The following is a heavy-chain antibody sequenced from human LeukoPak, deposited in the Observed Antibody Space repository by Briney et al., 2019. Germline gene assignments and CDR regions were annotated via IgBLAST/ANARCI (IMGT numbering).Heavy chain of an antibody. J-gene: IGHJ5*02. CDR3: ARDADDYSNYPNWFDP. V-gene: IGHV3-48*04. D-gene: IGHD4-11*01. CDR2: ISSSSSTI. CDR1: GFTFSSYS. Sequence: GGSLRLSCAASGFTFSSYSMNWVRQAPGKGLEWVSYISSSSSTIYYADSVKGRFTISRDNAKNSLYLPMNSMRAEDTAVYYCARDADDYSNYPNWFDPWGQRTLVTVSS.